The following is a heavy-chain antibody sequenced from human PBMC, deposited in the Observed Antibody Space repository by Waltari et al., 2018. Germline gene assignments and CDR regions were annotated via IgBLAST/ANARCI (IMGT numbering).Heavy chain of an antibody. CDR1: GFTRRSYW. CDR2: IKQDGSEK. V-gene: IGHV3-7*01. D-gene: IGHD4-17*01. CDR3: AREMTTVTTLDY. J-gene: IGHJ4*02. Sequence: EVQLVESGGGLVQPGGSLSRSCPASGFTRRSYWMCCVRQATGKGLAGVANIKQDGSEKYYVDSVKGRFTISRDNAKNSLYLQMNSLRAEDTAVYYCAREMTTVTTLDYWGQGTLVTVSS.